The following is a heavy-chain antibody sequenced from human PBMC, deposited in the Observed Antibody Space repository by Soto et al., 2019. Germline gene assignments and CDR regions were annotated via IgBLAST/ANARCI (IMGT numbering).Heavy chain of an antibody. CDR1: GGSISDSAYY. CDR3: SRMTCNICHFDY. CDR2: LYYRGTT. J-gene: IGHJ4*02. V-gene: IGHV4-39*01. Sequence: PSETLSLTCTVSGGSISDSAYYWGWIRQPPGKGPEWIGSLYYRGTTYYNPSLKSRVTMSVDTSKNQFSLKLSFVTAADTAVYYCSRMTCNICHFDYWGKGTLVTVSS. D-gene: IGHD3-9*01.